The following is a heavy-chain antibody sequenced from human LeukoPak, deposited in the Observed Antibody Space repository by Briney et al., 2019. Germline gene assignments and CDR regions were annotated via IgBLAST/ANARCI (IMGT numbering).Heavy chain of an antibody. V-gene: IGHV3-9*01. J-gene: IGHJ5*02. Sequence: PGESLRLSCAASGFSFSRAWMSWVRQAPGKGLEWVSGISWNSGSIGYADSVKGRFTISRDNAKNSLYLQMNSLRAEDTALYYCAKGALLWFGDRGFDPWGQGTLVTVSS. CDR3: AKGALLWFGDRGFDP. D-gene: IGHD3-10*01. CDR2: ISWNSGSI. CDR1: GFSFSRAW.